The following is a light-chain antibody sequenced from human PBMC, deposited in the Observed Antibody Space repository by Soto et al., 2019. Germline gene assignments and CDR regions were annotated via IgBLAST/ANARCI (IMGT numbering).Light chain of an antibody. CDR2: AAS. J-gene: IGKJ3*01. CDR3: QQLNSYPLT. Sequence: DIQLTQSPSFLSASVGDRVTITCRASQGISSYLAWYQQKPGKAPKLLIYAASTLQSGVPSRFSGSGSGTEFTLTISSLQPEEFATYYCQQLNSYPLTFGPGTKVDI. CDR1: QGISSY. V-gene: IGKV1-9*01.